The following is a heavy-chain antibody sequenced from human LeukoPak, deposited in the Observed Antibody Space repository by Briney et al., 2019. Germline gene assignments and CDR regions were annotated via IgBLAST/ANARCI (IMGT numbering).Heavy chain of an antibody. J-gene: IGHJ4*02. CDR1: GFTFSDYY. CDR2: ISSSGSTI. V-gene: IGHV3-11*01. Sequence: GGSLRLSCAASGFTFSDYYMSWIRQAPGKGLEWVSYISSSGSTIYYADPVKGRFTISRDNAKNSLYLQMNSLRAEDTAVYYCARCGTPLLWFGEPHFDYWGQGTLVTVSS. CDR3: ARCGTPLLWFGEPHFDY. D-gene: IGHD3-10*01.